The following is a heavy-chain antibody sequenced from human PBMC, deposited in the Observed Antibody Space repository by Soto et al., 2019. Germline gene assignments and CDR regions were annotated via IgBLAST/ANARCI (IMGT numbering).Heavy chain of an antibody. CDR2: IYYSGST. J-gene: IGHJ4*02. CDR1: GAFVNSDTHY. CDR3: AMRFVVSAGTHEY. D-gene: IGHD2-15*01. Sequence: ESLSLACPVSGAFVNSDTHYCSWIREPPGKGLEWIGYIYYSGSTNYNPSLKSRVTISVDTSKNQVSLKLSSVTAADKAVYSCAMRFVVSAGTHEYWGQGTLVTVSS. V-gene: IGHV4-61*01.